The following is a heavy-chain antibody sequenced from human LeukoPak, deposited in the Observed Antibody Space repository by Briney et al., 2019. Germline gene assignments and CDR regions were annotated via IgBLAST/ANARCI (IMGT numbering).Heavy chain of an antibody. CDR1: GFTFSSYA. CDR3: AKTTTLVRGPFDY. V-gene: IGHV3-23*01. CDR2: ITNSGGST. Sequence: PGGSLRLSCAASGFTFSSYAMSWVRQAPGKGLEWFSAITNSGGSTYYADSVKGRFTISRDNSKNTLYLQMNSLRAEDTAVYYCAKTTTLVRGPFDYWGQGTLVTVSS. D-gene: IGHD3-10*01. J-gene: IGHJ4*02.